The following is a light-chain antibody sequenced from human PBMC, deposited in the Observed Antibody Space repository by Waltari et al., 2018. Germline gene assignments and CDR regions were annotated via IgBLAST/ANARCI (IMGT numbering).Light chain of an antibody. CDR2: EGY. Sequence: QSVLTQPASVSGAPGTSIPLSCTGISRAVGAYKFFPWYQPHPGKAPNLMIYEGYKRPSGVSNRFSGSKSGNTASLTISGLQAEDEADYYCCSYAGLNIWLFGGGTKLTVL. V-gene: IGLV2-23*01. CDR1: SRAVGAYKF. J-gene: IGLJ3*02. CDR3: CSYAGLNIWL.